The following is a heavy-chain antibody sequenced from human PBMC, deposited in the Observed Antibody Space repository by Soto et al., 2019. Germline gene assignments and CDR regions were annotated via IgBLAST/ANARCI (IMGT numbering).Heavy chain of an antibody. CDR1: GGTFSSYA. V-gene: IGHV1-69*12. CDR2: IIPIFGTA. Sequence: QVQLVQSGAEVKKPGSSVKVSCKASGGTFSSYAISWVRQAPGQGLEWMGGIIPIFGTANYAQKFQGRVTITADESTSTAYMELSSLRSEDTAVYYCASSGAAGTAAGPQLDYYYYGMDVWGQGTTVTVSS. D-gene: IGHD6-13*01. CDR3: ASSGAAGTAAGPQLDYYYYGMDV. J-gene: IGHJ6*02.